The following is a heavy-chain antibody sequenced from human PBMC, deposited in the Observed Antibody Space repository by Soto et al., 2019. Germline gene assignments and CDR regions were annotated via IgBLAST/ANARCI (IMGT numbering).Heavy chain of an antibody. J-gene: IGHJ6*02. CDR3: AIQPGYSSSSGVPTKHYYSYYGMDV. Sequence: QLQLQESGPGLVKPSETLSLTCTVSGGSISSSSYYWGWIRQPPGKGLEWIGSIYYSGSTYYNPSLKSRVTLSVDTSKNQFSLKLSSVTAADTAVYYCAIQPGYSSSSGVPTKHYYSYYGMDVWGQGTTVTVSS. CDR2: IYYSGST. CDR1: GGSISSSSYY. D-gene: IGHD6-6*01. V-gene: IGHV4-39*01.